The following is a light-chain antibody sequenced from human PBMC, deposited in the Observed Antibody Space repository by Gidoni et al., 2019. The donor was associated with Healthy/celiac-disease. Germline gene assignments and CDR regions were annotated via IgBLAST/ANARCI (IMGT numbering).Light chain of an antibody. J-gene: IGLJ3*02. V-gene: IGLV1-51*01. Sequence: SVLMQPPSVSAAPGQKVTISCPGSSSNFGNNYVSWYQQLPGTAPKLLIYDNNKRPSGIPDRFSGSKSGTSAPLGITGLQTGDEAYYYCGTWDSSLSAPNWVFGGGTKLTVL. CDR1: SSNFGNNY. CDR3: GTWDSSLSAPNWV. CDR2: DNN.